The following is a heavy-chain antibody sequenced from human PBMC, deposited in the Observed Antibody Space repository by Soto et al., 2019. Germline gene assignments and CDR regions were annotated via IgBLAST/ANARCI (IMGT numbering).Heavy chain of an antibody. Sequence: GGSLRLSCAASGFTFSSYAMSWFRQAPGKGLEWVSAISGSGGSTYYADSVKDWFTISRDNSKNTLYLQMNSLRAEDTAVYYCAADIVVVPAAHMPSPWGQGTLVTVSS. J-gene: IGHJ5*02. CDR1: GFTFSSYA. V-gene: IGHV3-23*01. CDR2: ISGSGGST. D-gene: IGHD2-2*01. CDR3: AADIVVVPAAHMPSP.